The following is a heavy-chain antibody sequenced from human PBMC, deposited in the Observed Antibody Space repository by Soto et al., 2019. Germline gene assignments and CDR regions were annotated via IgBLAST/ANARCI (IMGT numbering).Heavy chain of an antibody. J-gene: IGHJ6*02. Sequence: GGSLRLSCVASGFAFSNYDMSWVRQAPGKGLEWVSAISGSGSSTYYADSVKGRFTISRDNPKNTLYLQMNSLRAEDTAVYYCANRDTSMVTRYYYGMDVWGQGTTVTVSS. CDR3: ANRDTSMVTRYYYGMDV. D-gene: IGHD5-18*01. CDR2: ISGSGSST. CDR1: GFAFSNYD. V-gene: IGHV3-23*01.